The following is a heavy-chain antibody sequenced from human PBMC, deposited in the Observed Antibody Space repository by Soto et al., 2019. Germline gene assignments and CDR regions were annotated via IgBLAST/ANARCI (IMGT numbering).Heavy chain of an antibody. CDR2: ITSDGSST. D-gene: IGHD2-15*01. CDR1: GFTFSSYW. Sequence: EVQLVESGGGLVQPGGSLRLSCAASGFTFSSYWMHWVRQAPGKGLVWVSRITSDGSSTSYADSVKGRFTISRDNGKNTLYLQMNSLRAEDTAVYYGVRTSLVVAAATREDYCGQGTLVTVSS. J-gene: IGHJ4*02. CDR3: VRTSLVVAAATREDY. V-gene: IGHV3-74*01.